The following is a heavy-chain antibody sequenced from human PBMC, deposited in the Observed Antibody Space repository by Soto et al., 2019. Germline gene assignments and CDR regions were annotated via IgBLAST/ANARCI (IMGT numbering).Heavy chain of an antibody. CDR1: GFTFSSSE. D-gene: IGHD2-2*01. CDR2: IHPAGQPI. J-gene: IGHJ3*01. CDR3: ARRGST. Sequence: PGGSLRLSCVASGFTFSSSEMYWVRQAPGKGLEWVSYIHPAGQPIFFADSVKGRFTISRDNAKKSVYLQMNSLRAEDTAVYYCARRGSTWGQGTMVTVSS. V-gene: IGHV3-48*03.